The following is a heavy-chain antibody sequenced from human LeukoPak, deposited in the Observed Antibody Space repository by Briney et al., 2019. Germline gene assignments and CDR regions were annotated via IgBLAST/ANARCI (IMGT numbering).Heavy chain of an antibody. D-gene: IGHD2-15*01. CDR3: ARDLGYCSGGSCYSSWDFQH. CDR1: GYTFTSYG. J-gene: IGHJ1*01. CDR2: ISAYNGNT. V-gene: IGHV1-18*01. Sequence: ASVKVCCKASGYTFTSYGISWVRQAPGQGLGWMGWISAYNGNTNYAQKLQGRVTMTTDTSTSTAYMELRSLRSDDTAVYCCARDLGYCSGGSCYSSWDFQHWGQGTLVTVSS.